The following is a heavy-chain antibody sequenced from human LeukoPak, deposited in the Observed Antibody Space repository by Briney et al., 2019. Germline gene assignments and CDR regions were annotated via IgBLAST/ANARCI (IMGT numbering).Heavy chain of an antibody. CDR2: ISDSGGST. CDR3: VRGYSFGPYGMDV. D-gene: IGHD2-15*01. V-gene: IGHV3-64D*09. J-gene: IGHJ6*02. CDR1: GITFSSYA. Sequence: PGGSLRLSCAVSGITFSSYAMHWVRQAPGKGLEYVSAISDSGGSTYYADSVKGRFTISRDNSKNTLYLQMSSLRAEDTAVYFCVRGYSFGPYGMDVWGQGTTVTVSS.